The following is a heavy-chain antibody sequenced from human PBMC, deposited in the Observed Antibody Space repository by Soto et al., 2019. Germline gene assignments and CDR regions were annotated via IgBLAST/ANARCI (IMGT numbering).Heavy chain of an antibody. Sequence: QVQLQESGPGLVKPSQTLSLTCTVSGGSISSGGYYWSWIRQHPGKGLEWIGYIYYSGSTYYNPSLKSRVTISVDTSKNQFSLKLSSVTAADTAVYYCARRTSHSSSRKWAIDCWGQGTLVTVSS. CDR1: GGSISSGGYY. CDR3: ARRTSHSSSRKWAIDC. D-gene: IGHD6-13*01. V-gene: IGHV4-31*03. J-gene: IGHJ4*02. CDR2: IYYSGST.